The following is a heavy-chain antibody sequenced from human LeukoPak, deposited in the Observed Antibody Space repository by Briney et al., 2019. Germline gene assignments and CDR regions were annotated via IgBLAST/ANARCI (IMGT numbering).Heavy chain of an antibody. V-gene: IGHV4-34*01. CDR1: GGAFSGYY. CDR3: AREACSGGSCYPDY. J-gene: IGHJ4*02. CDR2: INHSGST. Sequence: SETLSLTCAVYGGAFSGYYWSWIRQPPGKGLEWIGEINHSGSTNYDPSLKRRVTISVDMSKSQFSLNASSVTAAATAVYYCAREACSGGSCYPDYWGQGTLVTVSS. D-gene: IGHD2-15*01.